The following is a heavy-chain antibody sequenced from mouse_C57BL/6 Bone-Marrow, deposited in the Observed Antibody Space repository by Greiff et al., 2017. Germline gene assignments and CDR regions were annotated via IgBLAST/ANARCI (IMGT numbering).Heavy chain of an antibody. D-gene: IGHD2-1*01. J-gene: IGHJ4*01. Sequence: VQLKESGGGLVQPKGSLKLSCAASGFSFNTYAMNWVRQAPGKGLEWVARIRSKSNNYATYYADSVKDRFTISRDDSESMLYLQMNNLKTEDTAMYYCVRLLLCTDAMDYWGQGTSVTVSS. CDR1: GFSFNTYA. CDR2: IRSKSNNYAT. V-gene: IGHV10-1*01. CDR3: VRLLLCTDAMDY.